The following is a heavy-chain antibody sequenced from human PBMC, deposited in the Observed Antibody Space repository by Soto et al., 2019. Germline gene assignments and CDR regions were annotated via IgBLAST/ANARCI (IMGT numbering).Heavy chain of an antibody. CDR1: GGSFSGYY. Sequence: TSETLSLTCAVYGGSFSGYYWCWIRQPPGKGLEWIGEINHSGSTNYNPSLKSRVTISVDTSKNQFSLKLTSVTAADTAVYYCARDKITGLFDYWGQGTLVTVSS. CDR2: INHSGST. V-gene: IGHV4-34*01. CDR3: ARDKITGLFDY. D-gene: IGHD2-8*02. J-gene: IGHJ4*02.